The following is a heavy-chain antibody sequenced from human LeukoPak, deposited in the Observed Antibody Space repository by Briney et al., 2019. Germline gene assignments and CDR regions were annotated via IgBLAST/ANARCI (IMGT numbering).Heavy chain of an antibody. J-gene: IGHJ4*02. D-gene: IGHD3-22*01. CDR2: INPNSGGT. CDR1: GYTFTGYY. Sequence: GASVKVSCKASGYTFTGYYMHWVRQAPGQGLEWMGWINPNSGGTNYAQKFQGRVTMTRDTSISTAYMELSRLRSDDTAVYYCARGTMIDPGHEDYWGQGILVTVSS. V-gene: IGHV1-2*02. CDR3: ARGTMIDPGHEDY.